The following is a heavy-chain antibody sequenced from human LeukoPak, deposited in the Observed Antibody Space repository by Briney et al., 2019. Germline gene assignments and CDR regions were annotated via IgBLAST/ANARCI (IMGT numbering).Heavy chain of an antibody. D-gene: IGHD4-17*01. Sequence: SETLSLTCTVSGGSISSYYWSWIRQPPGKGLEWIGYICYSGSTNYNPSLKSRVTISVDTSKNQFSLKLSSVTAADTAVYYCARGDGDYDYYYYYGMDVWGKGTTVTVSS. CDR3: ARGDGDYDYYYYYGMDV. J-gene: IGHJ6*04. CDR2: ICYSGST. V-gene: IGHV4-59*01. CDR1: GGSISSYY.